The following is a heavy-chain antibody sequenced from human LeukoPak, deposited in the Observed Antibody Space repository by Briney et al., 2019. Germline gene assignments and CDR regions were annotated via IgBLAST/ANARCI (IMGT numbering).Heavy chain of an antibody. CDR1: GGSFNGYY. J-gene: IGHJ6*03. Sequence: NPSETLSLTRNVSGGSFNGYYWTWIRQPPGKGLEWIAEINHIGTTNHNPSLKSRVSVSTDTSKNQFFLRLTSVTAADTALYYCARLVVTAPQNHYYMDVWGEGTTVTVSS. CDR3: ARLVVTAPQNHYYMDV. V-gene: IGHV4-34*01. CDR2: INHIGTT. D-gene: IGHD2-21*02.